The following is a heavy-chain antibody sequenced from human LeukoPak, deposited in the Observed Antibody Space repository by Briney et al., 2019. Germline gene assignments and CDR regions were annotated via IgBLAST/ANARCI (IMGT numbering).Heavy chain of an antibody. CDR3: ARDSDLDYYDNIGGAYTFDY. D-gene: IGHD3-22*01. CDR2: ISAYNGNT. Sequence: ASVKVSCKASGYTFTSYGISWVRQAPGQGLEWMGWISAYNGNTNYAQKLQGRVTMTTDTSTSTAYMELRSLRSDDTAVYYCARDSDLDYYDNIGGAYTFDYWGQGTLVTVSS. CDR1: GYTFTSYG. V-gene: IGHV1-18*01. J-gene: IGHJ4*02.